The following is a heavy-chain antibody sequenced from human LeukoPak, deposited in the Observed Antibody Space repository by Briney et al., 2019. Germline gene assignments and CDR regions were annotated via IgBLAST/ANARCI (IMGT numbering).Heavy chain of an antibody. CDR2: INPNSGGT. D-gene: IGHD4-23*01. V-gene: IGHV1-2*02. Sequence: GASVKVSCKASGYTFTGYYMHWVRHAPGQGLEWMGWINPNSGGTNYAQKFQGRVTMTRDTSISTAYMELSRLRSDDTAVYYCASSGYGGNSGTGAVSWFDPWGQGTLVTVSS. J-gene: IGHJ5*02. CDR3: ASSGYGGNSGTGAVSWFDP. CDR1: GYTFTGYY.